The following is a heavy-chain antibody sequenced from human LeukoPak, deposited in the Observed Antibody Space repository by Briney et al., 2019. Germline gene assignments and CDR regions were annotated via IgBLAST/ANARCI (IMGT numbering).Heavy chain of an antibody. CDR1: GYSFTGYY. D-gene: IGHD5-12*01. Sequence: ASVKVSCKASGYSFTGYYIHWVRQAPGQGLEWMGWTNPNSGVTKYEQEFQGRVTMTRDTSTSTAYMELSSLRSDDTAVYYCARGAVGYSGYDNWFDPWGQGTLVTVSS. V-gene: IGHV1-2*02. J-gene: IGHJ5*02. CDR3: ARGAVGYSGYDNWFDP. CDR2: TNPNSGVT.